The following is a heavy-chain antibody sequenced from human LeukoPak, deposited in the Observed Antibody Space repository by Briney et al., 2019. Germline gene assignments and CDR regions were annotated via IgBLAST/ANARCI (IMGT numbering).Heavy chain of an antibody. V-gene: IGHV1-69*06. CDR3: ARGYCSSTSCYAFDI. CDR1: GGTFSSYA. J-gene: IGHJ3*02. CDR2: IIPIFGTA. D-gene: IGHD2-2*01. Sequence: SVKVSFRASGGTFSSYAISWVRQAPGQGLEWMGGIIPIFGTANYAQKFQGRVTITADKSTSTAYMELSSLRSEDTAVYYCARGYCSSTSCYAFDIWGQGTMVTVSS.